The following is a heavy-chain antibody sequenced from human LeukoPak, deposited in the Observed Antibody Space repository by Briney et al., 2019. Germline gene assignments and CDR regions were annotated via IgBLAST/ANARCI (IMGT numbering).Heavy chain of an antibody. Sequence: GGSLRLSCAASGFTFSSYGMSWVRQAPGKGLEWVSYISSSGSTIYYADSVKGRFTISRDNAKNSLYLQMNSLRAEDTAVYYCARVGFDWSSTYYYYYYMDYWGQGTLVTVSS. V-gene: IGHV3-48*04. CDR2: ISSSGSTI. J-gene: IGHJ4*02. D-gene: IGHD3-9*01. CDR3: ARVGFDWSSTYYYYYYMDY. CDR1: GFTFSSYG.